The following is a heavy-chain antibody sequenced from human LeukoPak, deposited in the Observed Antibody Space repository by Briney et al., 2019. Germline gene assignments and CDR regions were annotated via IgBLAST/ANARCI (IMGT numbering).Heavy chain of an antibody. CDR3: AKLADFRYYGPDY. Sequence: GGSLRLSCAASGFTFSSYEMNWVRQAPGKGLEWVSYISSSGSTIYYADSVKGRFTISRDNAKNSLYLQMNSLRAEDTAVYYCAKLADFRYYGPDYWGQGTLVTVSS. CDR1: GFTFSSYE. CDR2: ISSSGSTI. J-gene: IGHJ4*02. D-gene: IGHD3-10*01. V-gene: IGHV3-48*03.